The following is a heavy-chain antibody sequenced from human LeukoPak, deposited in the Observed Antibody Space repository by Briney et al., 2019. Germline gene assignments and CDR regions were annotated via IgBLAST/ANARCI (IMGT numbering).Heavy chain of an antibody. CDR2: IKSKTDGGTT. D-gene: IGHD3-22*01. Sequence: PGGSLRLSCAASGFTFSNAWMSWVRQAPGKGLEWVGRIKSKTDGGTTDYAAPVKGRFTISRDDSKNTLYLQMNSLKTEDTAVYYCTTVTMIVVDPFDYWGQGTLVTVSS. CDR3: TTVTMIVVDPFDY. J-gene: IGHJ4*02. CDR1: GFTFSNAW. V-gene: IGHV3-15*01.